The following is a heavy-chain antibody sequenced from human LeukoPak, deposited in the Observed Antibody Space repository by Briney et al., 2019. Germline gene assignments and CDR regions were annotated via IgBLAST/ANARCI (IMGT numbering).Heavy chain of an antibody. CDR3: ARDVAAFDY. V-gene: IGHV4-59*12. Sequence: SETLSLTCTFSGDSISSSYWSWIRQPPGKGLEWIGYISYSGSTNYNPSLKSRVTISVDTSKNQFSLKLTSVTAADTAVYYCARDVAAFDYWGHGTLVTVSS. D-gene: IGHD6-25*01. CDR1: GDSISSSY. CDR2: ISYSGST. J-gene: IGHJ4*01.